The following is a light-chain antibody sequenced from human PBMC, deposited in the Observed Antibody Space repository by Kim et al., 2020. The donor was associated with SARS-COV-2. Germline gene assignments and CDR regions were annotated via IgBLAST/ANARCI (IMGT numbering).Light chain of an antibody. J-gene: IGKJ4*01. CDR2: NAS. Sequence: DIQMTQSPSTLSASVGDRVSITCRASQSISNWLAWYQQRPGKAPKFLIYNASTLESGVPSRFSGSGSGTEFTLTISSLQPDDFATYYCQHYNGYPISFGGGTKVDIK. CDR3: QHYNGYPIS. CDR1: QSISNW. V-gene: IGKV1-5*03.